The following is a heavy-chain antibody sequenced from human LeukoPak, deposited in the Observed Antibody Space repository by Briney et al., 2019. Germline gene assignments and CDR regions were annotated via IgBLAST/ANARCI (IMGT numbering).Heavy chain of an antibody. CDR2: IIPILGIA. CDR1: GYTFTSYG. Sequence: ASVKVSCKASGYTFTSYGISWVRQAPGQGLEWMGRIIPILGIANYAQKFQGRVTITADKSTSTAYMELSSLRSEDTAVYYCARYCSSTSCYKVAPDYWGQGTLVTVSS. D-gene: IGHD2-2*02. J-gene: IGHJ4*02. CDR3: ARYCSSTSCYKVAPDY. V-gene: IGHV1-69*04.